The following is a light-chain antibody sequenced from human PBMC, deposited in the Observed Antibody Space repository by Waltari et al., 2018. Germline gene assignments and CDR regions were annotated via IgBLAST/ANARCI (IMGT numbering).Light chain of an antibody. J-gene: IGKJ4*01. CDR3: MQALQTLLT. CDR1: QSLLHSNGYNY. CDR2: WGS. V-gene: IGKV2-28*01. Sequence: DIVMTQSPLSLPVTPGEPASISCRSNQSLLHSNGYNYLDGYVQKPGQSPQRLIYWGSNRASGVPDRFSGSGSGTDFRLKISRVEAEDVGVYYCMQALQTLLTFGGGTKVEIK.